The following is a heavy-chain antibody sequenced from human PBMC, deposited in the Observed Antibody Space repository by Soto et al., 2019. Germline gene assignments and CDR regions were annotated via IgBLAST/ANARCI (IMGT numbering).Heavy chain of an antibody. CDR1: AYTFTNYG. V-gene: IGHV1-18*01. D-gene: IGHD1-26*01. CDR2: ISAYNGSI. Sequence: ASVKVSCKASAYTFTNYGISWVRQAPGQGLEWMGWISAYNGSINYAQKFRGRVTMTTDTSTSSAYLEVRSLRVEDTAIYYCTTHEEGAPWAGGFDSWGQGTLVTVSS. J-gene: IGHJ5*01. CDR3: TTHEEGAPWAGGFDS.